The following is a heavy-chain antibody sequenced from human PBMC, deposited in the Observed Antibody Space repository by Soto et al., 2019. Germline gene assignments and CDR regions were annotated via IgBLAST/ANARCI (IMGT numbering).Heavy chain of an antibody. D-gene: IGHD6-19*01. Sequence: SETLSLTCTVSGGSISSYYWSWIRQPPGKGLEWIGYIYYSGSTNYNPSLKSRVTISVDTSKNQFSLKLSSVTAADTAVYYCARDGSSGWYDWFDPWGQGTLVTVSS. CDR3: ARDGSSGWYDWFDP. J-gene: IGHJ5*02. CDR2: IYYSGST. V-gene: IGHV4-59*01. CDR1: GGSISSYY.